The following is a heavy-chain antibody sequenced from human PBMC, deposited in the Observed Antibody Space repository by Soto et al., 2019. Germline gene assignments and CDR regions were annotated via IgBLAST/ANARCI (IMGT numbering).Heavy chain of an antibody. CDR3: ARDMRGGDPPPYYYYGVDV. D-gene: IGHD3-10*01. V-gene: IGHV3-30-3*01. CDR1: VFSFSDHA. CDR2: ISYDGDNK. Sequence: WGSLRLSCAASVFSFSDHAMHWVRQAPGKGLEWLAIISYDGDNKYYAESVRGRFTISRDNSKNTLYLQMNSLRPEDTAGYYCARDMRGGDPPPYYYYGVDVWGQGSKVTVCS. J-gene: IGHJ6*01.